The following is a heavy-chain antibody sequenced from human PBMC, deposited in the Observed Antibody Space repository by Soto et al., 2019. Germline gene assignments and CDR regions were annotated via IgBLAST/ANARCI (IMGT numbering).Heavy chain of an antibody. J-gene: IGHJ3*02. Sequence: PWGSLRLSCAGSGSTFTDFTMTWVRQAPVKWLEWVSAISGDGLSTYYAGSVKGRFTISRDNSKTTLYLQMNSLRAEDTAVYYCARRPDAFDIWGRGTMVTVSS. CDR3: ARRPDAFDI. CDR2: ISGDGLST. V-gene: IGHV3-23*01. CDR1: GSTFTDFT.